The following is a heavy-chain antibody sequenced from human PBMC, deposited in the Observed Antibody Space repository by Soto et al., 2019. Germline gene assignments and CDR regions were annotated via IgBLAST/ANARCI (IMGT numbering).Heavy chain of an antibody. J-gene: IGHJ4*01. CDR2: IKSKADGGTT. V-gene: IGHV3-15*07. Sequence: GSLRLSCAASGFIVSNAWINWVRQAPGKGLEWVGRIKSKADGGTTDFAAPVKGRFAISRDDSKNMMYMQMSSLRTEDTAVYYCTTDSYINMPIVRFDYCGHGTLVTVSS. CDR1: GFIVSNAW. CDR3: TTDSYINMPIVRFDY. D-gene: IGHD2-2*01.